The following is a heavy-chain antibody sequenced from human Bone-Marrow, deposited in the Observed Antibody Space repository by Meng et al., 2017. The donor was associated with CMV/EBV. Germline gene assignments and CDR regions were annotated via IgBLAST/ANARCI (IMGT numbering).Heavy chain of an antibody. J-gene: IGHJ3*02. V-gene: IGHV3-9*03. CDR3: AKDSSSWYFGAFDI. CDR1: GFTFDDYA. D-gene: IGHD6-13*01. CDR2: ISWNSGSI. Sequence: SLKISCAASGFTFDDYAMHWVRQAPGKGLEWVSGISWNSGSIGYADSVKGRFTISRDNAKNSLYLQMNSLRAEDMALYYCAKDSSSWYFGAFDIWGQGTMVTVSS.